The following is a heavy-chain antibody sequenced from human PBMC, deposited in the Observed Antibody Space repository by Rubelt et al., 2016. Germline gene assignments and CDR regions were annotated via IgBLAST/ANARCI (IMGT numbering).Heavy chain of an antibody. D-gene: IGHD3-10*01. V-gene: IGHV4-34*01. CDR1: GGSFSGYY. CDR3: ARGADYYGSGSEDY. Sequence: QVQLQQWGAGLLKPSETLSLTCAVYGGSFSGYYCSWIRQPPGKGLEWIGEINHSGSTNYNPSLKSRVTISVDTSRNQFSLKLGAVAAAETAVYYCARGADYYGSGSEDYWGQGTLVTVSS. CDR2: INHSGST. J-gene: IGHJ4*02.